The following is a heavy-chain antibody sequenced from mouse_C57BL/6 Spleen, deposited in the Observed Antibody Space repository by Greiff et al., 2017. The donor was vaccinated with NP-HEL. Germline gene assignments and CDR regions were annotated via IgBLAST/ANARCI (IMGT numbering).Heavy chain of an antibody. Sequence: EVKLVESGGDLVKPGGSLKLSCAASGFTFSSYGMSWVRQTPDKRLEWVATISSGGSYTYYPDSVKGRFTISRDNAKNTLYLQMSSLKSEDTAMYYCARHGGYDTCYFDYWGQGTTLTVSS. V-gene: IGHV5-6*01. CDR3: ARHGGYDTCYFDY. CDR1: GFTFSSYG. J-gene: IGHJ2*01. CDR2: ISSGGSYT. D-gene: IGHD2-2*01.